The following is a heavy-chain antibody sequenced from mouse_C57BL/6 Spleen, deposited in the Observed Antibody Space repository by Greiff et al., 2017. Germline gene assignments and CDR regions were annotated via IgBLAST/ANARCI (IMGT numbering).Heavy chain of an antibody. CDR3: ERDYYGSSYEGAMDY. D-gene: IGHD1-1*01. CDR2: INPGSGGT. J-gene: IGHJ4*01. Sequence: VQLQQSGAELVRPGTSVKVSCKASGYAFTNYLIEWVKQRPGQGLEWIGVINPGSGGTNYNEKFKGKATLTADKSSSTAYMQLSSLTSEDSAVYFCERDYYGSSYEGAMDYWGQGTSVTVSS. CDR1: GYAFTNYL. V-gene: IGHV1-54*01.